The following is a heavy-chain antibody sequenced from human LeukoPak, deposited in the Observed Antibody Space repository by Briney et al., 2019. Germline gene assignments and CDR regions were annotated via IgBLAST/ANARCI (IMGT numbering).Heavy chain of an antibody. CDR2: ISYDGSNE. CDR1: GFTVSSYA. V-gene: IGHV3-30-3*01. D-gene: IGHD5-24*01. CDR3: ARDSLKNGYNYDYFDY. J-gene: IGHJ4*02. Sequence: GGSLRLSCAASGFTVSSYAMYWVRQAPGKGLEWVAVISYDGSNEYYVDSVKGRFTISRDNSKNILYLQMNSLTAEDTAVYYCARDSLKNGYNYDYFDYWGQGTLVTVSS.